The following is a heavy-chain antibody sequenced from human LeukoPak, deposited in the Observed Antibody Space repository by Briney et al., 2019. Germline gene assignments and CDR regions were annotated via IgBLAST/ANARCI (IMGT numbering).Heavy chain of an antibody. CDR2: ISSSSSYI. J-gene: IGHJ6*02. D-gene: IGHD3-22*01. Sequence: GGSLRLSCAASGFTFSSYSMNWVRQAPGKWLEWVSSISSSSSYIYYADSVKGRFTISRDNAKNSLYLQMNSLRAEDTAVYYCARDSYESSGYYLGFGNYYYGMDVWGQGTTVTVSS. CDR1: GFTFSSYS. V-gene: IGHV3-21*01. CDR3: ARDSYESSGYYLGFGNYYYGMDV.